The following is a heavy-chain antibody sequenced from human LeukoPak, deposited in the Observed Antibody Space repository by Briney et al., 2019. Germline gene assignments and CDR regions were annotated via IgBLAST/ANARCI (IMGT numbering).Heavy chain of an antibody. CDR1: GGTFSSYA. V-gene: IGHV1-18*01. Sequence: ASVKVSCKASGGTFSSYAISWVRQAPGQGLEWMGWISAYNGNTNYAQKLQGRVTMTTDTSTSTAYMELRSLRSDDTAVYYCARDHPVEMATIGSDYFDYWGQGTLVTVSS. D-gene: IGHD5-24*01. CDR3: ARDHPVEMATIGSDYFDY. CDR2: ISAYNGNT. J-gene: IGHJ4*02.